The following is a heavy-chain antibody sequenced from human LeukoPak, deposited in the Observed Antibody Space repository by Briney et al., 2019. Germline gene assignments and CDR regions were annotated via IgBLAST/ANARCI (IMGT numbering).Heavy chain of an antibody. CDR2: IIPIFGTA. J-gene: IGHJ5*02. CDR3: ARLVSYFDWLRENWFDP. V-gene: IGHV1-69*13. CDR1: GYTFSSYA. Sequence: SVKVSYKASGYTFSSYAISWVRQAPGQGLEWMGGIIPIFGTANYAQKFQGRVTITADESTSTAYMELSSLRSEDTAVYYCARLVSYFDWLRENWFDPWGQGTLVTVSS. D-gene: IGHD3-9*01.